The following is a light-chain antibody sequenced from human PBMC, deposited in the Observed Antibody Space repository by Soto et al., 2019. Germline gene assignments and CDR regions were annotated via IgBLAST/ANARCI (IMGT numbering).Light chain of an antibody. J-gene: IGKJ1*01. V-gene: IGKV1-5*03. CDR1: QSISTW. Sequence: DIQMTHSPSTLSASVGDRVTITCRASQSISTWLAWYQQKPGKAPKLLIYMASTLESGVPSRFSGSASGTEFTLTISSLQPDDFATYYCQQHNSYPATFGQGTKVEIK. CDR2: MAS. CDR3: QQHNSYPAT.